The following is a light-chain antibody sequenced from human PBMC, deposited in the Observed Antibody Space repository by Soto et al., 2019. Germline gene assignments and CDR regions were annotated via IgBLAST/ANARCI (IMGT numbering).Light chain of an antibody. CDR2: GAS. CDR1: QSVSSSY. V-gene: IGKV3-20*01. J-gene: IGKJ5*01. CDR3: QHFGGTTFT. Sequence: EIVLTQSPGTLSLSPGEGATLSCRASQSVSSSYIAWYLQRPGQTPSLLIYGASTRATGIPDRFSGSGSATHFTLTISRLEPVDLSVYYCQHFGGTTFTFGQRPRLGIK.